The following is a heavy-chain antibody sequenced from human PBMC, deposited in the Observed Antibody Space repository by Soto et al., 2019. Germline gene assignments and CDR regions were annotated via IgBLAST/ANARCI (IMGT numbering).Heavy chain of an antibody. CDR1: GFSVSRSY. Sequence: GSLRLSCAGSGFSVSRSYMTWVRQAPGKGLEWVAVIFPGGLSSYADSVKGRFMISRDSSNNTMFLQMKNLRAEDTAVYYCARGLHSESLYLSLAAYWGQGILVTVSSGKVEDRLWFGESEFDYWGQGTLVTVSS. J-gene: IGHJ4*02. V-gene: IGHV3-66*01. CDR3: ARGLHSESLYLSLAAYWGQGILVTVSSGKVEDRLWFGESEFDY. CDR2: IFPGGLS. D-gene: IGHD3-10*01.